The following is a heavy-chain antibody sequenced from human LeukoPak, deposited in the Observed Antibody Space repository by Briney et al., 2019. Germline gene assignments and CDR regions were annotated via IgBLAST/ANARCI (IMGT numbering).Heavy chain of an antibody. D-gene: IGHD6-13*01. Sequence: PSETLSLTCTVSGGSISSSSYSWGWIRQPPGKGLEWIGSIYYSGSTYYNPSLKSRVTISVDTSKNQFSLKLSSVTAADTAVYYCARDSHHHDIAAAGLDYWGQGTLVTVSS. CDR1: GGSISSSSYS. CDR2: IYYSGST. J-gene: IGHJ4*02. V-gene: IGHV4-39*07. CDR3: ARDSHHHDIAAAGLDY.